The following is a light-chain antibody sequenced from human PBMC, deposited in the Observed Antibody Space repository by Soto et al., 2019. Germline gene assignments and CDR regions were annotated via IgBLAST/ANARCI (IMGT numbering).Light chain of an antibody. CDR3: QQYDNWPPYT. J-gene: IGKJ2*01. V-gene: IGKV3-15*01. Sequence: EIMMTQSPATLSVSPGERATLSCRASQSVSHNLAWYQQKPGQAPRLLIYDASTRATGIPARFSGRGSGTEFSLTISSLQSEDFAVYYCQQYDNWPPYTFGQGTKVDIK. CDR2: DAS. CDR1: QSVSHN.